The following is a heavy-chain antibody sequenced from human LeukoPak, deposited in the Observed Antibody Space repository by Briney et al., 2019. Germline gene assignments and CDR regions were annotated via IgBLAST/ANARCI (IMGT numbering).Heavy chain of an antibody. CDR1: RFTFSSYS. Sequence: PGGSLRLSCAASRFTFSSYSMNWVRQAPGKGLEWVSYISSSSSTIYYADSVKGRFTISRDNAKNSLYLQMNSLRAEDTAVYYCARDPTYFRVDAFDIWGQGTMVTVSS. D-gene: IGHD2/OR15-2a*01. J-gene: IGHJ3*02. V-gene: IGHV3-48*01. CDR3: ARDPTYFRVDAFDI. CDR2: ISSSSSTI.